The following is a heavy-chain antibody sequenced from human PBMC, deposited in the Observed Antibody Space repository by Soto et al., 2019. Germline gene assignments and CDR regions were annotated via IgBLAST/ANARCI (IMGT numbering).Heavy chain of an antibody. V-gene: IGHV4-61*01. CDR2: ISYTGDT. CDR3: ARIVVGATVDL. J-gene: IGHJ5*02. Sequence: SETLSLTCSVSGDSVSSDRYFWTWIRQPPGKGLEWIAYISYTGDTNYNPSLKSRVTISVDTSRNQFSLTLTSVTAADTAVYFCARIVVGATVDLWGQGSLVTVSS. D-gene: IGHD1-26*01. CDR1: GDSVSSDRYF.